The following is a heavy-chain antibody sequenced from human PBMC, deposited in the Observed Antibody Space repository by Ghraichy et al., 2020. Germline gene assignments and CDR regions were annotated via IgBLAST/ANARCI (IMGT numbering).Heavy chain of an antibody. CDR3: ARDTIVGATPDY. V-gene: IGHV3-21*01. Sequence: GESLNISCAASGFTFSSYSMNWVRQAPGKGLEWVSSISSSSSYIYYADSVKGRFTISRDNAKNSLYLQMNSLRAEDTAVYYCARDTIVGATPDYWGQGTLVTVSS. CDR2: ISSSSSYI. J-gene: IGHJ4*02. D-gene: IGHD1-26*01. CDR1: GFTFSSYS.